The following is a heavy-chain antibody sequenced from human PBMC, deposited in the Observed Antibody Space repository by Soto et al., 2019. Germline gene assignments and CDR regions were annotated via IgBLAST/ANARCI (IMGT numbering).Heavy chain of an antibody. V-gene: IGHV3-15*07. J-gene: IGHJ6*02. Sequence: EVQLVESGGGLVKPGESLRLSCAASGFSFSNAWMHWVRQAPGKGLEWVGRIKSKSDGGTTDNAAPVKGRFTISRDDSKNTLYLQMNSLQTEDTAVYYCTPAPGRRGYYGLDVWGQGTTVIVSS. CDR1: GFSFSNAW. CDR3: TPAPGRRGYYGLDV. CDR2: IKSKSDGGTT. D-gene: IGHD3-10*01.